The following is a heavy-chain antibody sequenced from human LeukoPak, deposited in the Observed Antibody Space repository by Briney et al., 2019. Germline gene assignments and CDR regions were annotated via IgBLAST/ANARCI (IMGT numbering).Heavy chain of an antibody. CDR2: ISVYNGDT. Sequence: ASVKVPRKASGYTFISYGISWVRQAPGQGLEWMGWISVYNGDTKYAQKLQGRVTMTTDTSTSTTYMELRSLRSDDTAVYYCARRVAVARRDAFEISGQGTMFTVSS. CDR1: GYTFISYG. D-gene: IGHD6-19*01. J-gene: IGHJ3*02. CDR3: ARRVAVARRDAFEI. V-gene: IGHV1-18*01.